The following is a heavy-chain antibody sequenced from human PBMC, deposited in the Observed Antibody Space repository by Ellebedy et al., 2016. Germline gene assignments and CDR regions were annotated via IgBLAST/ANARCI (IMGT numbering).Heavy chain of an antibody. Sequence: SETLSLTCAVSGGSISSVNWWSWVRQPPGKGLEWIGEIHHGGTSNYNPSLKSRVTISVDKSNNQFSLKLSSVTAADTAVYYCARESWESDNGYDYWGQGTLVTVSP. V-gene: IGHV4-4*02. CDR1: GGSISSVNW. CDR3: ARESWESDNGYDY. CDR2: IHHGGTS. D-gene: IGHD4-17*01. J-gene: IGHJ4*02.